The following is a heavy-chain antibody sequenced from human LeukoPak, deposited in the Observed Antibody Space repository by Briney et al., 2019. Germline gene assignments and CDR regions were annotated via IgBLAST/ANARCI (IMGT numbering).Heavy chain of an antibody. J-gene: IGHJ5*02. V-gene: IGHV3-21*01. CDR1: GFTFSYYT. CDR2: ISSTGSSI. Sequence: GGSLRLSCAASGFTFSYYTMSWVRQAPGKGLEWVSSISSTGSSIYYADSVKGRFTISRDNAKNSLYLQISSLRVEDTGVYYCARDDVAWHAVHWFDPWGQGTLVTASS. CDR3: ARDDVAWHAVHWFDP.